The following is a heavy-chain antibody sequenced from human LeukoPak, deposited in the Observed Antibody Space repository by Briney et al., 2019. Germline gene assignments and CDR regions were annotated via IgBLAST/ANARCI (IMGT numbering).Heavy chain of an antibody. Sequence: KPSETLSLTCTVSGDSISSYYWSWFRQPPGRRLEWIGYIHSSGTTNYNPSLKSRLTLSVDTSQNQFSLRLTSVTPADTAVYYCARHYASGTYPLDYWGQGTLVTVPS. D-gene: IGHD3-10*01. J-gene: IGHJ4*02. CDR1: GDSISSYY. CDR2: IHSSGTT. CDR3: ARHYASGTYPLDY. V-gene: IGHV4-59*01.